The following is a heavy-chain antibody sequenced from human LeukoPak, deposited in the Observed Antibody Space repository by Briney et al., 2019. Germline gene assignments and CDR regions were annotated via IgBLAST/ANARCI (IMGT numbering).Heavy chain of an antibody. CDR2: IWYDGSNK. J-gene: IGHJ4*02. CDR3: AREVWSSGSYYVPFDY. CDR1: GFTFSSYG. V-gene: IGHV3-33*01. D-gene: IGHD1-26*01. Sequence: GGSLRLSCAASGFTFSSYGMHWVRQAPGKGLEWVAVIWYDGSNKYYADSVKGRFTISRDNSKNTLYLQMNSLRAEDTAVYYCAREVWSSGSYYVPFDYWGQRTLVTVSS.